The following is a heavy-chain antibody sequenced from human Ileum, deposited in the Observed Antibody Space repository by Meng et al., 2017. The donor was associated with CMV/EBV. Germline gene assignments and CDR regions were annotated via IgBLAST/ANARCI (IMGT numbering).Heavy chain of an antibody. V-gene: IGHV4-4*07. CDR3: ARGPGASTREGFDY. CDR1: GGSVNNYY. CDR2: FYSSDTY. D-gene: IGHD1-26*01. Sequence: GQRPGSGPGLVKPSATLSLSCTFSGGSVNNYYGSWIRQSAGKGLVWIGRFYSSDTYNYHPSLDSRVTMSLDTSKNQFSLNLRSVTAADTATYYCARGPGASTREGFDYWGLGTLVTVSS. J-gene: IGHJ4*02.